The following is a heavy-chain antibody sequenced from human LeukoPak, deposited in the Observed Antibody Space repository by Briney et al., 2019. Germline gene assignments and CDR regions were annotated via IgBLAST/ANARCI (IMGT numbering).Heavy chain of an antibody. Sequence: GASVKVSCKASGYTFTDYYMHWVRQAPGQGLEWMGWINPNSGGTNYAQKFQGRVTKTRDTSISTAYMELSRLRCDDTAMYYCARDGRSGGFDPWGQGILVTVSS. D-gene: IGHD1-26*01. CDR2: INPNSGGT. CDR1: GYTFTDYY. J-gene: IGHJ5*02. CDR3: ARDGRSGGFDP. V-gene: IGHV1-2*02.